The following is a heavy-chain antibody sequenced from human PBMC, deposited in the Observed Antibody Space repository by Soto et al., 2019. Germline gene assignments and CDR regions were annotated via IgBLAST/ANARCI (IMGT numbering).Heavy chain of an antibody. CDR1: GYTFTSYG. V-gene: IGHV1-18*01. CDR3: ASGGTYRGYYYYYMDV. D-gene: IGHD2-2*01. Sequence: VASVKVSCKASGYTFTSYGISWVRQAPGQGLEWMGWISAYNGNTNYAQKLQGRVTMTTDTSTSTAYMELRSLRSDDTAVYYCASGGTYRGYYYYYMDVWGKGTTVTVSS. CDR2: ISAYNGNT. J-gene: IGHJ6*03.